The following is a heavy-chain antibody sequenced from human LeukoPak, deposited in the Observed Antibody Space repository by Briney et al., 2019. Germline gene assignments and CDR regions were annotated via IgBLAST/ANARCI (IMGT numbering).Heavy chain of an antibody. V-gene: IGHV4-59*01. CDR1: GGSISTYY. D-gene: IGHD3-3*01. J-gene: IGHJ3*02. CDR3: ARDPSGYHIDAFDI. Sequence: PSETLSLTCTVSGGSISTYYWSWIRQPPGKGLEWIGYIYYSGSTNYNPSLKSRVTISVDTSKNQFSLKLSSVTAADTAVYYCARDPSGYHIDAFDIWGQGTMVTVSS. CDR2: IYYSGST.